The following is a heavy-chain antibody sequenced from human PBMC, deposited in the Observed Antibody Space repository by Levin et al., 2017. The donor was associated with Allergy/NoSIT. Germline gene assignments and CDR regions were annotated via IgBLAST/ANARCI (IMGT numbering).Heavy chain of an antibody. CDR2: INPNSGDT. J-gene: IGHJ3*02. V-gene: IGHV1-2*06. CDR3: ARERDITAARYLDS. Sequence: ASVKVSCKASGYTFTGYYMHWVRQAPGQGLEWMGRINPNSGDTNYAQKFQGRVTMTRDTSINTAYMELSRLRSDDTAVYYCARERDITAARYLDSWGQGTMVTVSS. CDR1: GYTFTGYY. D-gene: IGHD6-13*01.